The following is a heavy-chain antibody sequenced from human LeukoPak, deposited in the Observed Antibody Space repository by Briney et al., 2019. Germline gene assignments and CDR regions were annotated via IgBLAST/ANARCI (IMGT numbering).Heavy chain of an antibody. CDR2: IYPGDSDT. V-gene: IGHV5-51*01. CDR1: GYSFTNYW. J-gene: IGHJ4*02. Sequence: GEPLKISCKGSGYSFTNYWIGWVRQMPGKGLEWMGIIYPGDSDTRYSPSFQGQVTISADKSISTAYLQWSSLRASDTAMYYCAGPHHYTSWSFDYWGQGTLVTVSS. D-gene: IGHD2-2*01. CDR3: AGPHHYTSWSFDY.